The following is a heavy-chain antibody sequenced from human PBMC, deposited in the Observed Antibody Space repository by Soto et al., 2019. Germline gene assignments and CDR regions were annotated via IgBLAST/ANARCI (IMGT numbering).Heavy chain of an antibody. CDR1: GGSISSYY. CDR3: ARHGNDYGDYVYFDY. J-gene: IGHJ4*02. V-gene: IGHV4-59*08. D-gene: IGHD4-17*01. Sequence: QVQLQESGPGLVKPSETLSLTCTVSGGSISSYYWSWIRQPPGKGLEWIGYIYYSGSTNYNPSLKGRVTISVDTSKNQFSLKLSSVTAADTAVYYCARHGNDYGDYVYFDYWGQGTLVTVSS. CDR2: IYYSGST.